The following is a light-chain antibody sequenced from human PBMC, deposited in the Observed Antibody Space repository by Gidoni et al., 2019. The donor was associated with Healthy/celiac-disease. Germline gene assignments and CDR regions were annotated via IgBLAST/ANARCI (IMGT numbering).Light chain of an antibody. Sequence: SYELTQPPSVSVSPGQTARITCSGDALPNQYAYWYQQKPGQAPVLVMYKDSERPSTIPERFSGSSSGTTVTLTISGVQAEDEADYYCQSADSSYSYWVFGGGTKLTVL. J-gene: IGLJ3*02. CDR3: QSADSSYSYWV. CDR1: ALPNQY. CDR2: KDS. V-gene: IGLV3-25*03.